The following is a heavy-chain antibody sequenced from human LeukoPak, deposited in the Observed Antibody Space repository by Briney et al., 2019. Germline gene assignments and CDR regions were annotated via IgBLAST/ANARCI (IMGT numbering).Heavy chain of an antibody. J-gene: IGHJ4*02. CDR3: AKDRSGSYYVVFDY. CDR2: ISGSGGST. Sequence: PGGSLRLSCAASGFTFSSYGMSWVRQAPGKGLEWVSAISGSGGSTYYADSVKGRFTISRDNSKNTLYMQMNSLRAEDTAVYYCAKDRSGSYYVVFDYWGQGTLVTVSS. D-gene: IGHD1-26*01. CDR1: GFTFSSYG. V-gene: IGHV3-23*01.